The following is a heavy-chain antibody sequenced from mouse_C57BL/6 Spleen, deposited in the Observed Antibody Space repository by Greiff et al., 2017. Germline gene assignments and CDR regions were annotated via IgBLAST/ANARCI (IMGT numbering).Heavy chain of an antibody. J-gene: IGHJ3*01. Sequence: EVTLVESGGGLVQPGGSLSLSCAASGFTFTDYYMSWVRQPPGKALEWLGFIRNKANGYTTEYSASVKCRFTISRDNSQSILYLQMKALRAEDSATYYCARSGLRSWFAYWGQGTLVTVSA. V-gene: IGHV7-3*01. CDR2: IRNKANGYTT. CDR3: ARSGLRSWFAY. D-gene: IGHD3-1*01. CDR1: GFTFTDYY.